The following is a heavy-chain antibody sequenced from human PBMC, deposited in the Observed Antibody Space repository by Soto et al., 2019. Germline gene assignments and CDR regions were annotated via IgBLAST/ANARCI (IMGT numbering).Heavy chain of an antibody. CDR3: TRGLFSGSSYSGSWYYFDS. CDR1: DGSIETYP. CDR2: VSASGST. J-gene: IGHJ4*02. Sequence: SETLSLTCTVSDGSIETYPWTGIRRPPGKGLEWIGCVSASGSTNHNSSLKNRVTISTMSNNKFSLELSSVTAADTAVYYCTRGLFSGSSYSGSWYYFDSWGQGTMVTVSS. V-gene: IGHV4-4*09. D-gene: IGHD1-26*01.